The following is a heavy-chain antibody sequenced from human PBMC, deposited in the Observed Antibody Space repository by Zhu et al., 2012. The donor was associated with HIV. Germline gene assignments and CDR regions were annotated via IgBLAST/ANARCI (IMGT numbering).Heavy chain of an antibody. D-gene: IGHD2-21*02. V-gene: IGHV3-74*01. CDR2: INSDGSST. J-gene: IGHJ1*01. Sequence: EVQLVESGGGLVQSGRSLRLSCAASGFTFSSYWMHWVRQPPGKGLVWVSRINSDGSSTSYADSVKGRFTISRGNAKNTLYLQMSSLRAEDTAVYYCARGDSHSFQQWGQGTLVTVAS. CDR3: ARGDSHSFQQ. CDR1: GFTFSSYW.